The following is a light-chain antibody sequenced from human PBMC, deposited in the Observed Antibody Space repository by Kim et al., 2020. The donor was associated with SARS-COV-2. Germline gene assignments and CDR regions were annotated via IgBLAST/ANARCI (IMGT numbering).Light chain of an antibody. V-gene: IGLV1-40*01. J-gene: IGLJ6*01. CDR1: NSNIGARFD. Sequence: QSVLTQPPSVSGAPGQRVTISCSGSNSNIGARFDVHWYRQFPGTPPKLLIFGNNKRPSGVPDRFSASKSGTSASLAITGLQAEDEAEYYCQSYEGNRTNTYIFGSGTKVTVL. CDR2: GNN. CDR3: QSYEGNRTNTYI.